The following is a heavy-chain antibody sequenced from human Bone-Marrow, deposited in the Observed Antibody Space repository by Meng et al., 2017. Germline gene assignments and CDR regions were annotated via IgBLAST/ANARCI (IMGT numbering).Heavy chain of an antibody. CDR3: ARLVVVAAIDY. CDR1: GFTFSSYA. V-gene: IGHV3-30*01. D-gene: IGHD2-15*01. J-gene: IGHJ4*02. Sequence: VHLEESGGGVVQTGKSLRLSCAASGFTFSSYAMHWGRQGPGKGLECVAVISYDGSNKYYADSVKGRFTISRDNSKNTLYLQMNSLRAEDTAVYYCARLVVVAAIDYWGQGTLVTVSS. CDR2: ISYDGSNK.